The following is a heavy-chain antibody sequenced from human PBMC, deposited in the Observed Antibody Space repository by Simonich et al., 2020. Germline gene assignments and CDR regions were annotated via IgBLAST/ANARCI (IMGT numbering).Heavy chain of an antibody. CDR1: GYTFTGNY. CDR3: ARIANPGKDLNWFDP. V-gene: IGHV1-2*02. CDR2: INPNSGGT. J-gene: IGHJ5*02. D-gene: IGHD2-15*01. Sequence: QVQLVQSGAEVKKPGASVKVSCKASGYTFTGNYMHWVRQAPGQGLEWMGWINPNSGGTNYAQKFQGRVTMTRDTSISTAYMELSRLRSDDTAVYYCARIANPGKDLNWFDPWGQGTLVTVSS.